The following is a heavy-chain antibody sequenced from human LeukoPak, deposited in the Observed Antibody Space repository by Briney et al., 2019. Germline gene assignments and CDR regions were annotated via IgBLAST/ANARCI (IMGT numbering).Heavy chain of an antibody. V-gene: IGHV3-66*01. CDR2: IYSGGST. J-gene: IGHJ4*02. CDR3: ARDPPDDSSGSPYDY. Sequence: GGSLRLSCAASGFTVSSNYMSWVRQAPGKGLEWVSVIYSGGSTYYADSVKGRFTISRDNSKNTLYLQMNSLRAEDTAVYYCARDPPDDSSGSPYDYWGQGTLVTVSS. CDR1: GFTVSSNY. D-gene: IGHD3-22*01.